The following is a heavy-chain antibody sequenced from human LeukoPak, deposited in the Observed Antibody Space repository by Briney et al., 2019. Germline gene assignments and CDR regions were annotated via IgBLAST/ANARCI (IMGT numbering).Heavy chain of an antibody. J-gene: IGHJ6*02. Sequence: GGSLRLSCAASGFTFSSFGMYWVRQAPGKGLEWVAVISYDGINKYYADSVKGRFTISRDNSKNTLSLQMNSLRVEDTAVYYCAKRMRPSIAAAPWVVGYYGMDVWGQGTTVTVSS. CDR1: GFTFSSFG. CDR3: AKRMRPSIAAAPWVVGYYGMDV. CDR2: ISYDGINK. D-gene: IGHD6-13*01. V-gene: IGHV3-30*18.